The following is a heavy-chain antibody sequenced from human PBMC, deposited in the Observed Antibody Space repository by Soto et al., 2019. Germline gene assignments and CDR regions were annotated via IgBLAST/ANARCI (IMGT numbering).Heavy chain of an antibody. D-gene: IGHD2-2*01. J-gene: IGHJ4*02. CDR2: INPTTGGR. V-gene: IGHV1-2*02. CDR1: GYTFTGNY. Sequence: QVQLVQSGAEVRKPGASVKVSCKASGYTFTGNYLHWVRQAPGQGLEWVAVINPTTGGRNFAQKFQGRVTVTWDTSISTAYMELSSLRSDDTAIYYRARGYCSSNGCSDYFDFWGQGTLVTVSS. CDR3: ARGYCSSNGCSDYFDF.